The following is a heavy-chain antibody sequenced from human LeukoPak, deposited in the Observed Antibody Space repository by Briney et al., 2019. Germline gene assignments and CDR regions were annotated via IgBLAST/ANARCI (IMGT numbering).Heavy chain of an antibody. D-gene: IGHD3-22*01. V-gene: IGHV4-34*01. CDR1: GFTVSSNY. CDR2: INHSGST. J-gene: IGHJ4*02. Sequence: GSLRLSCAASGFTVSSNYMSWVRQPPGKGLEWIAEINHSGSTNYNPSLKSRVTISVDTSKNQFSLKLSSVTAADTAVYYCAREPYYYDSSGYYPLDYWGQGTLVTVSS. CDR3: AREPYYYDSSGYYPLDY.